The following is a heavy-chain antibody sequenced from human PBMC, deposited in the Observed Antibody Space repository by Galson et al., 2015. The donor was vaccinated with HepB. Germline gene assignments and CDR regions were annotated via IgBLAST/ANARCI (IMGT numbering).Heavy chain of an antibody. CDR1: DYTFINYG. CDR2: TNAGHGNT. D-gene: IGHD7-27*01. Sequence: SVKVSCKASDYTFINYGISWVRQAPGQRLEWMGWTNAGHGNTKYSQKLQGRVTITRDTSASTAYMELSSLRSEDTAMYYCARGGDDGFDIWGQGTMVTVSS. J-gene: IGHJ3*02. V-gene: IGHV1-3*01. CDR3: ARGGDDGFDI.